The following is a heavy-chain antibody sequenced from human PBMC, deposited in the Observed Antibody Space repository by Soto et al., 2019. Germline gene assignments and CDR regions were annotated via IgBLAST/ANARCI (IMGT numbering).Heavy chain of an antibody. CDR2: IYHGGST. Sequence: PSETLSLTCALSGGSINSGNFHWGWIRQPRGKGLEWIATIYHGGSTYYNPSLKSRVTISMDTSKNQFSLELRSVTAADTAVYYCAILNYGDYDSYMFDPWGKGTLVPVSS. V-gene: IGHV4-39*01. CDR1: GGSINSGNFH. CDR3: AILNYGDYDSYMFDP. D-gene: IGHD4-17*01. J-gene: IGHJ5*02.